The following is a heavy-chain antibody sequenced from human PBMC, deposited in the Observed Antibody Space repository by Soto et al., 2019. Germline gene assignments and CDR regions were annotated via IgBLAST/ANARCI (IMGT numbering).Heavy chain of an antibody. D-gene: IGHD3-9*01. CDR3: AKDKYDILTGYSIPNWFDP. V-gene: IGHV3-23*01. Sequence: LRLSCAVSGFTFSSYAMTWVRQAPGKGLEWVSGISGSGHSTYHADSVKGRFTISRDNSNNTLYLQMNSLRAEDTAVYYCAKDKYDILTGYSIPNWFDPWGQGTLVTVSS. J-gene: IGHJ5*02. CDR1: GFTFSSYA. CDR2: ISGSGHST.